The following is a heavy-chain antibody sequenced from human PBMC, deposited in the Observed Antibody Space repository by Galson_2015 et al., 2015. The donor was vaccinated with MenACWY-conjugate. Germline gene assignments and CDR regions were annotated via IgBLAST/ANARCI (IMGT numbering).Heavy chain of an antibody. Sequence: SLRLSCAASGFTFSGYVMHWVRQAPGKGLEYVSSISTNAVNTYYADSVKGRFTISRDNSKSVLYLHMSSLRVEDTAVYYCVKGGCSGSTCYTPFDYWGQGTLVTVSS. J-gene: IGHJ4*02. CDR1: GFTFSGYV. V-gene: IGHV3-64D*06. CDR2: ISTNAVNT. CDR3: VKGGCSGSTCYTPFDY. D-gene: IGHD2-2*02.